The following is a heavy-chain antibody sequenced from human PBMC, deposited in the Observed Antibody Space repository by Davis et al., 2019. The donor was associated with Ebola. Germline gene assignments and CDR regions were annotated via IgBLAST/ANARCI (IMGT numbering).Heavy chain of an antibody. CDR3: TTDHYYDFWSGSLIGRYYGMDV. D-gene: IGHD3-3*01. J-gene: IGHJ6*02. Sequence: GGSLRLSCAASGFTFSSYAMSWVRQAPGKGLEWVSAISGSGGSTYYADSVKGRFTISRDNSKNTLYLQMNSLKTEDTAVYYCTTDHYYDFWSGSLIGRYYGMDVWGQGTTVTVSS. V-gene: IGHV3-23*01. CDR1: GFTFSSYA. CDR2: ISGSGGST.